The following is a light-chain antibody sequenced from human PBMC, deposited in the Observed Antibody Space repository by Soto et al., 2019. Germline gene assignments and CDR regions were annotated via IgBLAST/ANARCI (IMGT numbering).Light chain of an antibody. CDR2: GAS. Sequence: EIEMTQSPATLSVSPGDRATLSCRASQSVNTNLAGYQQKPGQAPRLLIYGASTRAPGIPARFSGSGSGTEFTLTVSSLQSEDFATYYCQQYNHWPPWLTFGGGTKVEVK. J-gene: IGKJ4*01. CDR3: QQYNHWPPWLT. CDR1: QSVNTN. V-gene: IGKV3-15*01.